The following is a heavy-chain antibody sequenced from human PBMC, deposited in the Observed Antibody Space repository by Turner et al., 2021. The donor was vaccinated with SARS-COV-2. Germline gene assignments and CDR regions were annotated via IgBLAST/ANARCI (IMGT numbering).Heavy chain of an antibody. Sequence: QVQLVESGGGVVQPGRSLRLSCAASVFSFSSYGMHWVRQAPGKGLEWVAVISYDGSSKYYADSVKGRFTISRDNSKNTLYLQMNSLRAEDTAVYYCAKVSPNRGLRPYYYYYGMDVWGQGTTVTVSS. CDR3: AKVSPNRGLRPYYYYYGMDV. CDR2: ISYDGSSK. V-gene: IGHV3-30*18. D-gene: IGHD5-12*01. J-gene: IGHJ6*02. CDR1: VFSFSSYG.